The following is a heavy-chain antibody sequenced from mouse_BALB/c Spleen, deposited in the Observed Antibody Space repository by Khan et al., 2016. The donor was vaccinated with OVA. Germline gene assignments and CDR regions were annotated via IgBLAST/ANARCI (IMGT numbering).Heavy chain of an antibody. CDR2: INTYTGEP. V-gene: IGHV9-3-1*01. CDR3: ARVGYSGTFDY. J-gene: IGHJ4*01. CDR1: GYTFTNYG. Sequence: QIQLVQSGPELKKPGETVKISCKASGYTFTNYGMNWVKQTPGEGLKWMGWINTYTGEPTYAGDFEGRFAFSLETSASTAFLQINNLKIEDTAIYFCARVGYSGTFDYWGQGTSVTVSS.